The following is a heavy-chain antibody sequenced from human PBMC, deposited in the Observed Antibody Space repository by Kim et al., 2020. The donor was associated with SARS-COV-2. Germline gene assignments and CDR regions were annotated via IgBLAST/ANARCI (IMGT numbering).Heavy chain of an antibody. CDR1: GFTFSSYS. Sequence: GGSLRLSCAASGFTFSSYSMNWVRQAPGKGLEWVSCISSSSSTIYYADSVKGRFTISRDNAKNSLYLQMNSLRAEDTAVYYCARDTTVTKDDWYFDLWGRGTLVTVSS. V-gene: IGHV3-48*04. D-gene: IGHD4-17*01. J-gene: IGHJ2*01. CDR2: ISSSSSTI. CDR3: ARDTTVTKDDWYFDL.